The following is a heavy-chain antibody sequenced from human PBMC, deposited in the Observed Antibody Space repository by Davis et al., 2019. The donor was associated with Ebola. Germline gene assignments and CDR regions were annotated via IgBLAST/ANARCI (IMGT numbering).Heavy chain of an antibody. D-gene: IGHD3-16*01. CDR2: IKQDGSEN. V-gene: IGHV3-7*01. CDR3: ARWGPDY. Sequence: GGSLRLSCAASGFTFRSYAMSWVRQAPGKGLEWVANIKQDGSENFYVDSVKGRFTISRDNTRNLLFLHMNILRVEDTAVYYCARWGPDYWGQGTLVIVSS. J-gene: IGHJ4*02. CDR1: GFTFRSYA.